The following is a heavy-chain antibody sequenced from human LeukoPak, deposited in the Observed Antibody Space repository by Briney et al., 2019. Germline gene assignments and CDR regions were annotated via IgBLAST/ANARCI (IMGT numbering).Heavy chain of an antibody. Sequence: ASVKVSCTASGYTFTGYYMHWVRQAPGQGLEWMGRINPNSGGTNYAQKFQGRVTMTRDTSISTAYMELSRLRSDDTAVYYCARVCSAACTGSRYYFDYWGQGTLVTVSS. CDR3: ARVCSAACTGSRYYFDY. J-gene: IGHJ4*02. V-gene: IGHV1-2*06. CDR2: INPNSGGT. CDR1: GYTFTGYY. D-gene: IGHD6-13*01.